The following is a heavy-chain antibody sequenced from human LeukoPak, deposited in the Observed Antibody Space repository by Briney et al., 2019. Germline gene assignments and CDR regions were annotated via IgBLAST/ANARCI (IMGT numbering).Heavy chain of an antibody. CDR1: GYTFTSYY. D-gene: IGHD6-19*01. CDR2: INPSGGSA. V-gene: IGHV1-46*01. Sequence: ASVKVSCKASGYTFTSYYMHWVRQAPGQGLEWMGIINPSGGSASYAQKFQGRVTMTRDTSTSTVYMELSSLRSEDTAVYYCARASSGWLFDYWGQGTLVTVSS. J-gene: IGHJ4*02. CDR3: ARASSGWLFDY.